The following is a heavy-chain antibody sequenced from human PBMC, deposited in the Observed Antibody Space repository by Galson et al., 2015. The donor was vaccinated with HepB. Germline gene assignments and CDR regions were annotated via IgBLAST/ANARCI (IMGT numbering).Heavy chain of an antibody. CDR1: GYTFTDYY. V-gene: IGHV1-2*02. Sequence: VKVSCKASGYTFTDYYMHWVRQAPGQGLEWMGWINPNSGVPNCAQNFQGRVTMTRDTSISTAYMELSRLKSDDTAVYYCAREGLCTSTSCCNDYWGQGTLVTVSS. J-gene: IGHJ4*02. CDR2: INPNSGVP. D-gene: IGHD2-2*01. CDR3: AREGLCTSTSCCNDY.